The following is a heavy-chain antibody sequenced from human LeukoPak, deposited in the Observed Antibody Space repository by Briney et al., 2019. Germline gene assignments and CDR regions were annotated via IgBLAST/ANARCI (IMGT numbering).Heavy chain of an antibody. D-gene: IGHD3-16*01. V-gene: IGHV3-21*01. Sequence: PGGSLRLSCAASGFTFSSYSMNWVRQAPGKGLEWVSSISSSSSYIYYADSVKGRFTISRDNAKNSLYLQMNSLGAEDTAVYYCARDWGDSYYFDYWGQGTLVTVSS. J-gene: IGHJ4*02. CDR3: ARDWGDSYYFDY. CDR2: ISSSSSYI. CDR1: GFTFSSYS.